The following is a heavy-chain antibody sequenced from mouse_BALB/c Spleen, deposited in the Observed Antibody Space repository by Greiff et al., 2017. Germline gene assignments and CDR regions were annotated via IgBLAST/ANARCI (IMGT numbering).Heavy chain of an antibody. CDR3: ARGGTMITTVFAY. V-gene: IGHV2-6-7*01. CDR1: GFSLTGYG. Sequence: VQLKESGPGLVAPSQSLSITCTVSGFSLTGYGVNWVRQPPGKGLEWLGMIWGDGSTDYNSALKSRLSISKDNSKSQVFLKMNSLQTDDTARYYCARGGTMITTVFAYWGQGTLVTVSA. J-gene: IGHJ3*01. D-gene: IGHD2-4*01. CDR2: IWGDGST.